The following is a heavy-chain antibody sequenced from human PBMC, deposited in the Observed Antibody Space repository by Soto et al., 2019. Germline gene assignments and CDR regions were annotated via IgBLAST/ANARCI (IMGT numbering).Heavy chain of an antibody. CDR1: GGTFSSYA. V-gene: IGHV1-69*12. CDR2: IIPIFGTA. D-gene: IGHD3-3*01. J-gene: IGHJ6*02. CDR3: ASGDYDFWSGPGGGMDV. Sequence: QVQLVQSGAEVKKPGSSVKVSCKASGGTFSSYAISWVRQAPGQGLEWMGGIIPIFGTANYAQKFQGRVTITADESTSTAYMELRSLRSEDTAVYYCASGDYDFWSGPGGGMDVWGQGTTVTVSS.